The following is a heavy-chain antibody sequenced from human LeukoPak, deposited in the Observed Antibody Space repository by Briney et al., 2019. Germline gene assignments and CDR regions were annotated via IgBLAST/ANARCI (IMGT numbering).Heavy chain of an antibody. Sequence: SETLSLTCTVSGGSMRNYYWIWIRQPPGKGLEWIGYIFHSGSTTYNPSLSSRLTISVDTSKNQFSLELRSVTAADTAVYYCARQGTSGSYLTGFDVWGQGTTVTVSS. V-gene: IGHV4-59*08. CDR1: GGSMRNYY. CDR3: ARQGTSGSYLTGFDV. J-gene: IGHJ6*02. D-gene: IGHD3-22*01. CDR2: IFHSGST.